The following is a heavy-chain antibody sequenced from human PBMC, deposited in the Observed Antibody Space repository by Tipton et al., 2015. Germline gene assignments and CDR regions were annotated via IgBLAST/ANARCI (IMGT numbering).Heavy chain of an antibody. V-gene: IGHV3-11*01. CDR3: ARKRMGYFDY. CDR1: GFAFRDYY. J-gene: IGHJ4*02. CDR2: ISSSGRII. Sequence: SLRLSCVASGFAFRDYYMSWIRQAPGKGLEWVSYISSSGRIIYYADSVKGRFTISRDNAKNSLYLQMNSLRAEDTAVYYCARKRMGYFDYWGQGTLVTVSS. D-gene: IGHD2-8*01.